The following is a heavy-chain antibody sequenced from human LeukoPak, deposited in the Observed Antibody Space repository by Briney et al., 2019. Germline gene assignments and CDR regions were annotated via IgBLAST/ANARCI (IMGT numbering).Heavy chain of an antibody. Sequence: PSETLSLTCAVYGGSFSGYYWSWIRQPPGKGLEWIGEINHSGSTNYNPSLKSRVTISVDTSKNQFSLKLSSVTAADTAVYYCARVVGAEDYYYYYYMDVWGKGTTVTVSS. D-gene: IGHD1-26*01. J-gene: IGHJ6*03. V-gene: IGHV4-34*01. CDR2: INHSGST. CDR1: GGSFSGYY. CDR3: ARVVGAEDYYYYYYMDV.